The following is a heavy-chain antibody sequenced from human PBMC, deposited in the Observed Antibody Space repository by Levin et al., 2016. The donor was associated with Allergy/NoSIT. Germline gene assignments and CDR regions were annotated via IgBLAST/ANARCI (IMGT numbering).Heavy chain of an antibody. CDR2: IYYSGST. CDR3: ARDYSNYYGMDV. Sequence: WIRQPPGKGLEWIGYIYYSGSTYYNPSLKSRVTISVDTSKKQFSLKLTSVTAADTAVYYCARDYSNYYGMDVWGQGTTVTVSS. V-gene: IGHV4-31*02. J-gene: IGHJ6*02. D-gene: IGHD4-11*01.